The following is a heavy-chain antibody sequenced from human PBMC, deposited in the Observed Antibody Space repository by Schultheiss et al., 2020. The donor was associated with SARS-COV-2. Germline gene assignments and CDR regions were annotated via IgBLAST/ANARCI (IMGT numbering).Heavy chain of an antibody. Sequence: SETLSLTCTVSGGSISSYYWSWIRQPAGKGLEWIGYIYYSGSTNYNPSLKSRVTISVDTSKNQFSLKLSSVTAADTAVYYCARQQGRAGYSSSWYQENYYYYGMDVWGQGTTVTVAS. V-gene: IGHV4-59*08. CDR3: ARQQGRAGYSSSWYQENYYYYGMDV. D-gene: IGHD6-13*01. CDR2: IYYSGST. J-gene: IGHJ6*02. CDR1: GGSISSYY.